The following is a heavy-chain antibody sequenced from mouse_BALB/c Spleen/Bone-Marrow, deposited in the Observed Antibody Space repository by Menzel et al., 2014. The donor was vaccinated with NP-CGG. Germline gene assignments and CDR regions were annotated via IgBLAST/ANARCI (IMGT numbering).Heavy chain of an antibody. CDR2: INPSNGGT. Sequence: QVTLKVSWAELVKPGASVKLSCRASGYTFTNYYMYWVKQRPGQGLEWIGEINPSNGGTNFNEKFKSKATLTVDKSSSTAYIQLSSLTSEDSAVYYCTRLPHWGQGTSVTVSS. V-gene: IGHV1S81*02. J-gene: IGHJ4*01. CDR1: GYTFTNYY. CDR3: TRLPH. D-gene: IGHD5-1*01.